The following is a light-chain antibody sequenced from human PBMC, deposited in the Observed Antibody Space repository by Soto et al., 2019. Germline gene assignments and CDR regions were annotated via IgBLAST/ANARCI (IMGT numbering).Light chain of an antibody. J-gene: IGKJ5*01. CDR2: DAS. CDR3: QQRNNWPIT. Sequence: EIVLTPSPATLSFSPGERATLFFGASRSVSSYLAWYQQKPGQAPRLLIYDASNRATGIPVRFSGSGSGTDFTLTISGLEPEDFALYYCQQRNNWPITFGQGTRLETK. CDR1: RSVSSY. V-gene: IGKV3-11*01.